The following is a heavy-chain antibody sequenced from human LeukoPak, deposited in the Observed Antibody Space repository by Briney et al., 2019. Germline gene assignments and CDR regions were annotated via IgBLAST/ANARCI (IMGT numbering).Heavy chain of an antibody. CDR1: GGSFSGYY. Sequence: SETLSLTCAVYGGSFSGYYWSWIRQPPGKGLEWIGEINHSGSTSYNPSLKSRVTISVDTSKNQFSLKLSSVTAADTAVYYCARDRYFDWLSPYYCYYMDVWGKGTTVTVSS. CDR2: INHSGST. V-gene: IGHV4-34*01. CDR3: ARDRYFDWLSPYYCYYMDV. D-gene: IGHD3-9*01. J-gene: IGHJ6*03.